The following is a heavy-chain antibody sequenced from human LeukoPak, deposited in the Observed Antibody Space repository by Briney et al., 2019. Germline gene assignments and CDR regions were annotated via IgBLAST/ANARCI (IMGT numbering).Heavy chain of an antibody. Sequence: SETLSLTCTVSGGSISSYYWSWIRQPPGKGLEWIGYIYYSGSTNYNPSLKSRVTISVDTSKNQFSLKLSSVTAADTAVYYCAGCGNSVGCFDYWGQGTLVTVSS. J-gene: IGHJ4*02. D-gene: IGHD4-23*01. V-gene: IGHV4-59*01. CDR2: IYYSGST. CDR3: AGCGNSVGCFDY. CDR1: GGSISSYY.